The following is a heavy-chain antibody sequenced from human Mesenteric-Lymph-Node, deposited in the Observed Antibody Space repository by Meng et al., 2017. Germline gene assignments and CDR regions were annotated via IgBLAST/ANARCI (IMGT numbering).Heavy chain of an antibody. D-gene: IGHD6-19*01. CDR1: GGSISSGAYS. CDR2: IYRTGST. V-gene: IGHV4-61*02. CDR3: ARDFSTVAGRTNWFDP. J-gene: IGHJ5*02. Sequence: KLKESGQGRLKPSETWSLSCPAPGGSISSGAYSWGGIRQPAGKGLGWIGRIYRTGSTAYNPSLKRRLTIQVATSQNQFSLKLSSVIAADTAVYYCARDFSTVAGRTNWFDPWGQGTLVTVSS.